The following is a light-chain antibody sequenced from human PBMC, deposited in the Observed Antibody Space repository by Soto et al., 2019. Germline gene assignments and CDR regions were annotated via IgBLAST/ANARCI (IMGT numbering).Light chain of an antibody. J-gene: IGKJ1*01. CDR3: QQYSTYTPRT. Sequence: DIQMTQSPSTLSGSVGDRVTITCRASQTISSWLAWYQQKPGKAPKLLIYKASTLKSGVPSRFSGSGSGTEFTLTISSLQPDDFATYYCQQYSTYTPRTFGQATKVDIK. V-gene: IGKV1-5*03. CDR1: QTISSW. CDR2: KAS.